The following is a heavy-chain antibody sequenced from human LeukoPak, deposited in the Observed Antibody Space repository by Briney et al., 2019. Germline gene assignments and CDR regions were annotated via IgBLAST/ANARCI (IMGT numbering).Heavy chain of an antibody. V-gene: IGHV5-51*01. Sequence: GESLKISCKGSGYRFTNYWIGWVRQMPGKGLEWMGIIYPGDSDTRYSPSFEGQVTISADKSINTAYLQWSSLKASDTAMYFCVRDRITFGGVLAPQAFDIWGQGTMVTVS. CDR3: VRDRITFGGVLAPQAFDI. J-gene: IGHJ3*02. CDR2: IYPGDSDT. D-gene: IGHD3-16*02. CDR1: GYRFTNYW.